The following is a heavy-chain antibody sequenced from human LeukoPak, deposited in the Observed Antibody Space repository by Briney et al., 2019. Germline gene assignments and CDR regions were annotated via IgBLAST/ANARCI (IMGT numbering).Heavy chain of an antibody. CDR2: LDYSGST. CDR1: GGSISSSFYY. Sequence: SETLSLTCTVSGGSISSSFYYWGRIRQSPGKGLEWIGSLDYSGSTYYNPSLKSRVTISGDTSKNHFSLTLNSVTAADTAVYYCAISVYGDYDYWGQGTLVTVSS. V-gene: IGHV4-39*02. J-gene: IGHJ4*02. D-gene: IGHD4-17*01. CDR3: AISVYGDYDY.